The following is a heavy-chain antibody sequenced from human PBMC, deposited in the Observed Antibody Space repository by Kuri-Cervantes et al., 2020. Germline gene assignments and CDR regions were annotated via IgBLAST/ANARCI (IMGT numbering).Heavy chain of an antibody. CDR2: IYHSGTT. CDR3: ARHYDILTGYYTEPYYHYGMDV. D-gene: IGHD3-9*01. CDR1: GGSISSSNW. J-gene: IGHJ6*02. Sequence: GSLRLSCAVSGGSISSSNWWSWVRQPPGKGLEWIGEIYHSGTTNYNPSLKSRVTISVDKSKNQFSLKLSSVTAADTAVYYCARHYDILTGYYTEPYYHYGMDVWGQGTTVTVSS. V-gene: IGHV4-4*02.